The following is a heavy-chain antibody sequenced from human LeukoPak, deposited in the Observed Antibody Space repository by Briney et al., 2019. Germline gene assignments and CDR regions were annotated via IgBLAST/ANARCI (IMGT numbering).Heavy chain of an antibody. CDR1: GFTFSSYS. Sequence: GGSLRLSCAASGFTFSSYSMNWVRQAPGKGLEWVSSISSSSSYTYYADSVKGRFTISRDNAKNSLYLQMNSLRAEDTAVYYCARTYGDWEGWFDPWGQGTLVTVSS. CDR3: ARTYGDWEGWFDP. CDR2: ISSSSSYT. J-gene: IGHJ5*02. D-gene: IGHD4-17*01. V-gene: IGHV3-21*01.